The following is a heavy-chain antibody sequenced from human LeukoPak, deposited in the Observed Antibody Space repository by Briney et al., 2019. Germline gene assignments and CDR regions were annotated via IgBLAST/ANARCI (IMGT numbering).Heavy chain of an antibody. CDR1: GGSFSGYY. J-gene: IGHJ4*02. Sequence: SETLSLTCAVYGGSFSGYYWSWIRQPPGKGLEWIGEINHSGSTNYNSSLKSRVTISVDTSKNQFSLKLSSVTAADTAVYYCARVRGLDFWSGYYAHWGQGTLVTVSS. D-gene: IGHD3-3*01. V-gene: IGHV4-34*01. CDR3: ARVRGLDFWSGYYAH. CDR2: INHSGST.